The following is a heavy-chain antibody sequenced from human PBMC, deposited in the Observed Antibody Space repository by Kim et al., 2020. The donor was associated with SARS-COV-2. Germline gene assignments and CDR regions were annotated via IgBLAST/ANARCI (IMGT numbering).Heavy chain of an antibody. V-gene: IGHV3-66*01. D-gene: IGHD5-12*01. CDR3: AREGGGGYEYFDY. CDR1: GFTVSSNY. CDR2: IYTGGQT. Sequence: GGSLRLSCEASGFTVSSNYMSWVRQAPRKGLEWVAIIYTGGQTYYSESVKDRFTISRDESKNTLFLQMNDLRGEDTALYFCAREGGGGYEYFDYLGQGT. J-gene: IGHJ4*02.